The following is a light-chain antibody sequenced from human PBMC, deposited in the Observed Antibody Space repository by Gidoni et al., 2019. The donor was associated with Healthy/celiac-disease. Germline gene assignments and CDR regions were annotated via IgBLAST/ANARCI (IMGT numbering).Light chain of an antibody. CDR1: QSLVYSDGNTY. Sequence: DVVMTQSPLSLPVTLVQPASISCRSSQSLVYSDGNTYLNWFQQRPGQSPRRLIYKVSNRDSGVPDRLSGSGSGTDFTLKISRVEAEDVGVYYCMQDTHWLWTFGQGTKVEIK. CDR3: MQDTHWLWT. J-gene: IGKJ1*01. V-gene: IGKV2-30*01. CDR2: KVS.